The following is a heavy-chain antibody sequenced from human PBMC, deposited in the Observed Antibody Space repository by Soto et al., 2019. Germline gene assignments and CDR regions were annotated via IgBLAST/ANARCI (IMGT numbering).Heavy chain of an antibody. Sequence: QVQLVESGGGVVQPGRSLRLSCAASGFTFSSYGMHWVRQAPGKGLEWVAVIWYDGSNKYYADSVKGRFTISRDNSKNTLYLQMNSLRAEDTAVYYCARLSDLYCSGGSCYSWYYYGMDVWGQGTTVTVSS. D-gene: IGHD2-15*01. CDR3: ARLSDLYCSGGSCYSWYYYGMDV. CDR2: IWYDGSNK. CDR1: GFTFSSYG. V-gene: IGHV3-33*01. J-gene: IGHJ6*02.